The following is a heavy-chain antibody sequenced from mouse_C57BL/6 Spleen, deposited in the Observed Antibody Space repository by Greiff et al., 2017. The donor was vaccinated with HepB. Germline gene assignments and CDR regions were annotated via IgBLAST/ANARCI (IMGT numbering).Heavy chain of an antibody. V-gene: IGHV1-69*01. D-gene: IGHD1-1*01. Sequence: QVQLQQPGAELVIPGASVKLSCKASGYTFTSYWMHWVKQRPGQGLEWIGEIDPSDSYTNYNQKFKGKSTLTVDKSSSTAYMQLSSLTSEDSAVYYCAISLFITTVVAFDYWGQGTTLTVSS. CDR1: GYTFTSYW. CDR2: IDPSDSYT. J-gene: IGHJ2*01. CDR3: AISLFITTVVAFDY.